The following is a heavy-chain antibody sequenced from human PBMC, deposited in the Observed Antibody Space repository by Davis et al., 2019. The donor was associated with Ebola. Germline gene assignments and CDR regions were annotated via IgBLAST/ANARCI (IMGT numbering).Heavy chain of an antibody. CDR1: GFTFSSHW. CDR3: ARDFDYGGGY. D-gene: IGHD4-17*01. V-gene: IGHV3-74*01. Sequence: GESLKISCAASGFTFSSHWIHWVRQAPGKGLVWVSRINGDGSSTGYADSVKGRFTISRDNAKNTLYLQMNSLRAEDTAVYYCARDFDYGGGYWGQGTLVTVSS. J-gene: IGHJ4*02. CDR2: INGDGSST.